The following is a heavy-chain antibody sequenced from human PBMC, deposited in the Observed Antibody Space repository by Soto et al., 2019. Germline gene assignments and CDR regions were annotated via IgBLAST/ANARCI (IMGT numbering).Heavy chain of an antibody. CDR2: VIPIVGTV. CDR1: GGTFSTYT. V-gene: IGHV1-69*06. Sequence: QVQLVQSGAEVKKPGSSMKVSCKASGGTFSTYTISWVRQAPRQGLQWMGGVIPIVGTVTYAQKFQGRVTITADKSTTTVYMELSNLTSDDTAVYYCAKGEGPQAVAGSLYYLGTDVWGQGTAVTVSS. J-gene: IGHJ6*02. D-gene: IGHD6-19*01. CDR3: AKGEGPQAVAGSLYYLGTDV.